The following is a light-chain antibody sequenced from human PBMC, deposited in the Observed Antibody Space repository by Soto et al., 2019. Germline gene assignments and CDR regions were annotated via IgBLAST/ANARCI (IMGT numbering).Light chain of an antibody. CDR2: STN. J-gene: IGLJ1*01. CDR1: SGSVSTSYY. V-gene: IGLV8-61*01. CDR3: ALYMGSGIYV. Sequence: QTVVTQDPSFSLSPGGTVTLTCRLSSGSVSTSYYPSWYQQTPRQTPRTLIYSTNTRSSGVPDRFSGSILGNKAALTITGAQVDDEPAYYCALYMGSGIYVYGSGTKATVL.